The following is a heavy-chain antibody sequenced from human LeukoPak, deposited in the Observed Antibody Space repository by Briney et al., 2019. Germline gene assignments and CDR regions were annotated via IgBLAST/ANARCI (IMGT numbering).Heavy chain of an antibody. CDR3: ARRGIDDYGDYDGNYFDY. J-gene: IGHJ4*02. CDR2: ISYDGSNK. V-gene: IGHV3-30*04. CDR1: GFTSSSYA. D-gene: IGHD4-17*01. Sequence: GGSLRLSCAASGFTSSSYAMHWVRQAPGKGLEWVAVISYDGSNKYYADSVKGRFTISRDNSKNTLYLQMNSLRAEDTAVYYCARRGIDDYGDYDGNYFDYWGQGTLVTVSS.